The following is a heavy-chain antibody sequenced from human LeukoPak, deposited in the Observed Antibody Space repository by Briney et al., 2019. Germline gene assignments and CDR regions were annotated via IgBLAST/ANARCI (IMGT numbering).Heavy chain of an antibody. Sequence: KPSETLSLTCTVSGASISSYSWGWIRQPPGKGLEWIGYFSYTGSTNYNPSLRSRVTISLDTSKNQFFLKVSSVTAADTAVYYCARAYSAYDSFDYWGQGTLVTVSS. CDR1: GASISSYS. V-gene: IGHV4-59*01. J-gene: IGHJ4*02. D-gene: IGHD5-12*01. CDR3: ARAYSAYDSFDY. CDR2: FSYTGST.